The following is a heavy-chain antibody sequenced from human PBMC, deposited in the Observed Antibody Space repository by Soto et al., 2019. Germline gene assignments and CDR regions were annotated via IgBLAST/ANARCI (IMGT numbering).Heavy chain of an antibody. CDR1: GFTFSSYA. CDR2: ISSNGGST. V-gene: IGHV3-64*01. D-gene: IGHD4-17*01. Sequence: EVQLVESGGGLVQPGGSLRLSCAASGFTFSSYAMHWVRQAPGKGLEYVSAISSNGGSTYYANSVKGRFTISRDNSKNTLYLQMGSLRAEDMAVYYCASGDPTVTTPFDYWGREPWSPSPQ. CDR3: ASGDPTVTTPFDY. J-gene: IGHJ4*02.